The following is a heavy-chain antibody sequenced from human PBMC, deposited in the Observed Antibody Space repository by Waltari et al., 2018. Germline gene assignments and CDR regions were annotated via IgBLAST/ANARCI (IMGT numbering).Heavy chain of an antibody. J-gene: IGHJ4*02. CDR2: INHSGST. Sequence: QVQLQQWGAGLLKPSETLSLTCAVYGGSFSGYSWRWIRQHPGLGLEWTGEINHSGSTNHNPSLKSRVTISVDTSNNQFSLKLSSVTAADTAVYYCARGRYCSSTSCYYYFDYWGQGTLVTVSS. D-gene: IGHD2-2*01. V-gene: IGHV4-34*01. CDR1: GGSFSGYS. CDR3: ARGRYCSSTSCYYYFDY.